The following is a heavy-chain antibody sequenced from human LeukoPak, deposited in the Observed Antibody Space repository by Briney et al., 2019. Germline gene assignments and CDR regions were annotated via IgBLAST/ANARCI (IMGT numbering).Heavy chain of an antibody. J-gene: IGHJ6*03. V-gene: IGHV3-21*01. CDR3: ARTPELWSYFMDV. Sequence: GGSLRLSCAASGFTFSDYSMNWVRQAPGKGLEWVSVITTSSSDIYYADSVKGRFTISRDNAKNSLYLQMNSLRAEDTAVYYCARTPELWSYFMDVWGKGTTVTVSS. CDR2: ITTSSSDI. CDR1: GFTFSDYS. D-gene: IGHD2-21*01.